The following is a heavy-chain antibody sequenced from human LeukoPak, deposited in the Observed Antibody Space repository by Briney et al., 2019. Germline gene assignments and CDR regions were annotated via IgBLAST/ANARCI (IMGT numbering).Heavy chain of an antibody. CDR3: ARVYYDFWSSPPTSPFDY. J-gene: IGHJ4*02. V-gene: IGHV1-3*01. CDR2: INAGNGNT. Sequence: ASVKVSCKASGYTFTSYAMHWVRQAPGQRLEWMGWINAGNGNTKYSQKFQGRVTITRDTSASTAYMELSSLRSEDTAVYYCARVYYDFWSSPPTSPFDYWGQGTLVTVSS. D-gene: IGHD3-3*01. CDR1: GYTFTSYA.